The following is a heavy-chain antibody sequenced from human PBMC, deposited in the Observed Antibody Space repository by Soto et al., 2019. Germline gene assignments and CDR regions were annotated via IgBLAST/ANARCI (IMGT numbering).Heavy chain of an antibody. CDR1: GLSFTKRGNF. CDR2: IDWDDDK. Sequence: SGPTPGNATQTLTQNCTFSGLSFTKRGNFVSWNRQPPGKALEWLALIDWDDDKFYVTSLKTRLTISRDTSKNQVVLTMTNMDPLDTATYYCARNFYDTGNYYARIDYWGPGTLVTVSS. V-gene: IGHV2-70*01. D-gene: IGHD3-10*01. CDR3: ARNFYDTGNYYARIDY. J-gene: IGHJ4*02.